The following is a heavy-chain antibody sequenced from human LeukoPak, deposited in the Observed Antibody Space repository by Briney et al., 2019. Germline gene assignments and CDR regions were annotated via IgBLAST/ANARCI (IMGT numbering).Heavy chain of an antibody. V-gene: IGHV4-61*02. CDR1: GGSISSGSYY. CDR3: ARDYYDSSGYPPRFDY. Sequence: SETLSLTCTVSGGSISSGSYYRSWIRQPAGKGLEWIGRIYTSGSTNYNPSLKSRVTMSVDTSKNQFSLKLSSVTAADTAVYYCARDYYDSSGYPPRFDYWGQGTLVTVSS. J-gene: IGHJ4*02. D-gene: IGHD3-22*01. CDR2: IYTSGST.